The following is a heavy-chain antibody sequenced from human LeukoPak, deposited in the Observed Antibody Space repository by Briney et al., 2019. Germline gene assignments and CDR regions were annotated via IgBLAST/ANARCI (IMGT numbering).Heavy chain of an antibody. CDR3: ASNWGYSQGH. CDR2: ISLGGNT. D-gene: IGHD7-27*01. CDR1: SGSIGSSNW. V-gene: IGHV4-4*02. J-gene: IGHJ4*02. Sequence: SETLSLTCTVSSGSIGSSNWWSRVRQTPGKGLEWIGEISLGGNTNHNPSLRSRVTISVDQSKNQLFLKLTSVTAADTAIYYCASNWGYSQGHWGQGILVTVSS.